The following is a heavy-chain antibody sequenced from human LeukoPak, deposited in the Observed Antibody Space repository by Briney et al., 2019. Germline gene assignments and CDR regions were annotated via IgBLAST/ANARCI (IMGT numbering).Heavy chain of an antibody. J-gene: IGHJ4*02. CDR3: VRYRLLRHFDY. V-gene: IGHV3-7*01. CDR2: IKQDETEK. D-gene: IGHD3-22*01. Sequence: GESLRLSCTASGFTFSNFWMGWVRQAPGKGLEWAANIKQDETEKFYLGSVKGRFTISRDNSKNTLYLQMSSLRAEDTAVYYCVRYRLLRHFDYWGQGTLVTVSS. CDR1: GFTFSNFW.